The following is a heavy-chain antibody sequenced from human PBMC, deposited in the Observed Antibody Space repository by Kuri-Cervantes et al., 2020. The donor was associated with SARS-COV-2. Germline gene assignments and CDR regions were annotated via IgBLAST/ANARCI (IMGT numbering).Heavy chain of an antibody. Sequence: SETLSLTCTVSGGSISSSSYYWGWIRQPPGKGLEWIGSIYYSGSTYYNPSLKGRVTISVDTSKNQFSLKLSSVTAADTAVYYCARVGEYSSSLDYWGQGTLVTVSS. CDR2: IYYSGST. V-gene: IGHV4-39*07. J-gene: IGHJ4*02. CDR3: ARVGEYSSSLDY. CDR1: GGSISSSSYY. D-gene: IGHD6-13*01.